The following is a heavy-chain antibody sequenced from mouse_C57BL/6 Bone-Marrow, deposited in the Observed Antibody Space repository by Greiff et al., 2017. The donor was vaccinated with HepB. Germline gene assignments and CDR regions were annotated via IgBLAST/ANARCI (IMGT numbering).Heavy chain of an antibody. Sequence: VQLQQPGAELVKPGASVKLSCKASGYTFTSYWMHWVKQRPGRGLEWIGRIDPNSGGNKYNEKFKSKATLTVDKPSSTAYMQLSSLTSEDSAVYYCARNLITTVVATDYYAMDYWGQGTSVTVSS. CDR3: ARNLITTVVATDYYAMDY. CDR1: GYTFTSYW. CDR2: IDPNSGGN. D-gene: IGHD1-1*01. J-gene: IGHJ4*01. V-gene: IGHV1-72*01.